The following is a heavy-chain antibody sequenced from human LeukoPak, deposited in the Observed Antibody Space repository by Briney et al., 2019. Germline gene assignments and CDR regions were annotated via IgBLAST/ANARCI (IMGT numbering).Heavy chain of an antibody. CDR3: ARGVEPLAAPTLAY. Sequence: GGSLRLSCAASGFTVITNDMTWVRQAPGKGLEWVSVLYSDGNTKYANSVQGRFTISRDNSKNTLYLEMNSLSPDDTAVYYCARGVEPLAAPTLAYWGQGTLVTVSS. J-gene: IGHJ4*02. CDR1: GFTVITND. CDR2: LYSDGNT. D-gene: IGHD1-14*01. V-gene: IGHV3-53*01.